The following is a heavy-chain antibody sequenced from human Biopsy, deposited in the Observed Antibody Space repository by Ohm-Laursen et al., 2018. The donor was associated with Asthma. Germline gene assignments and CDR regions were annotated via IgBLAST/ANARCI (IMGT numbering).Heavy chain of an antibody. D-gene: IGHD4-17*01. CDR1: GYSLTDLS. CDR3: ASDFPKDYVRYNFQF. V-gene: IGHV1-24*01. Sequence: ASVKVSCKISGYSLTDLSMHWVRQAPGQGLEWMGGHDHEEGGTVNARRFQGRVTMTEDTSTDTAYMELSSLSSEDTSVYYCASDFPKDYVRYNFQFWGQGTLVTVSP. J-gene: IGHJ4*02. CDR2: HDHEEGGT.